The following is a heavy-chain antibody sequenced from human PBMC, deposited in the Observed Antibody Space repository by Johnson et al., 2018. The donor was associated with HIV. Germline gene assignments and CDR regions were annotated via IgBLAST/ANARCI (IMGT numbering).Heavy chain of an antibody. V-gene: IGHV3-13*01. J-gene: IGHJ3*01. D-gene: IGHD5/OR15-5a*01. Sequence: VQLVESGGGLVQPGGSLRLSCAASGFTFSSYAMSWVRQAPGKGLEWVSAIGTAGDTYYPGSVKGRFTISRENAKNSLYLQMNGLRAEDTAVYHCAKDFYVVYDWGSALDVWGQGTMVTVSS. CDR1: GFTFSSYA. CDR2: IGTAGDT. CDR3: AKDFYVVYDWGSALDV.